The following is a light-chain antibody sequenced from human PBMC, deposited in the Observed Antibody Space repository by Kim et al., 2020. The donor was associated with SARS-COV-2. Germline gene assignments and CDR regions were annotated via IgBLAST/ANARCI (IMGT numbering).Light chain of an antibody. CDR1: SGSIGRND. V-gene: IGLV6-57*03. J-gene: IGLJ3*02. CDR3: QSYDNTEWV. CDR2: EHS. Sequence: GETVTIACTRRSGSIGRNDVQWFQQRPASAPTPVIYEHSHRPAGVPERFSGSIDRSSNSASLTISGLKTEDEADYYCQSYDNTEWVLGGGTKLTVL.